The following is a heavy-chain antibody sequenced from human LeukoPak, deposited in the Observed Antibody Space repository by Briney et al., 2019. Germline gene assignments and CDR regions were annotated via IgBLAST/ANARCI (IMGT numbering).Heavy chain of an antibody. Sequence: SETLSLTYTVSGGSLCNYHWSCLRQPAGKGLECIGRIHTSGSSNCNPSLKSRVTMSVDTSKNQFSLKLTSVTAADTAVYYCARGSSGARFDYWGQGTLVTVSS. CDR1: GGSLCNYH. CDR3: ARGSSGARFDY. V-gene: IGHV4-4*07. CDR2: IHTSGSS. D-gene: IGHD2-15*01. J-gene: IGHJ4*02.